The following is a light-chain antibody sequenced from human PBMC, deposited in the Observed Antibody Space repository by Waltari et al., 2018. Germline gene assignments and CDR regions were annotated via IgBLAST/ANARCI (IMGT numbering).Light chain of an antibody. CDR3: SSQSSNDVVL. V-gene: IGLV2-14*01. CDR2: DVS. Sequence: QSALTQPASVSGSPGQSVTILCAGTSNDGGGYNSVSWDQEHPGQAPRVIIYDVSDRPSGVSDRFSGSKSGNTASLTISGLQAEDEADYYCSSQSSNDVVLFGGGTKLTVL. J-gene: IGLJ2*01. CDR1: SNDGGGYNS.